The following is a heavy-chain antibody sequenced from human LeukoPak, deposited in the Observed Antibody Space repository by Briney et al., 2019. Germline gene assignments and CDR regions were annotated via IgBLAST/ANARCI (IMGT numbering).Heavy chain of an antibody. D-gene: IGHD4-23*01. Sequence: PSETLSLTCTVSGGSISNYYRSWIRQPAGKGLEWIGRINTSGSTNCNPSLKSRVNMSVDMSKHKFSVNVTSVIAADTRVFFCAREIATSGGNSRALDYWGQGTVVTVSS. CDR3: AREIATSGGNSRALDY. CDR1: GGSISNYY. CDR2: INTSGST. J-gene: IGHJ4*02. V-gene: IGHV4-4*07.